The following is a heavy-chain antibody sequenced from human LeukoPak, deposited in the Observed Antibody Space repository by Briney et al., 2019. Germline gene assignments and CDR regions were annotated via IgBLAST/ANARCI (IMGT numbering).Heavy chain of an antibody. V-gene: IGHV4-39*01. CDR2: IYYSGST. CDR3: ARLRYCSSTSCLLSYCYGMDV. J-gene: IGHJ6*02. Sequence: SETLSLTCTVSGGSISSSSYYWGWIRQPPGKGLEWIGSIYYSGSTYYNPSLKSRVTISVDTSKNQFSLKLSSVTAADTAVYYCARLRYCSSTSCLLSYCYGMDVWGQGTTVTVSS. CDR1: GGSISSSSYY. D-gene: IGHD2-2*01.